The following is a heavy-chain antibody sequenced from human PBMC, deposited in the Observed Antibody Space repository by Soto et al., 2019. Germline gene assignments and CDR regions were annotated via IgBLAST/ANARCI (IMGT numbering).Heavy chain of an antibody. Sequence: PSETLSLTCAVSGGSIGSGGYSWSWIRQPPGKGLEWIGYIYHSGSTYYNPSLKSRVTISVDRSKNQFSLKLSSVTAADTAVYYCARDRYGDCVGDAFDIWGQGTMVTVSS. CDR2: IYHSGST. CDR3: ARDRYGDCVGDAFDI. J-gene: IGHJ3*02. V-gene: IGHV4-30-2*01. CDR1: GGSIGSGGYS. D-gene: IGHD4-17*01.